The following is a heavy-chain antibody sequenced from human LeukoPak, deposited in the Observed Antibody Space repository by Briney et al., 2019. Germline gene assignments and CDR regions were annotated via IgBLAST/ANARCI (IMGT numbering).Heavy chain of an antibody. CDR2: TYYRSQFYN. D-gene: IGHD1-14*01. V-gene: IGHV6-1*01. CDR3: ARGTAFDI. Sequence: SQTLSLTCAISGDSVSSTNVGWNWIRQSPSSGLEWLGRTYYRSQFYNDYADSVKGRITTTPDTSKNQFSLQLSSLTPDDTAVYYRARGTAFDIWGQGTMVTVSS. CDR1: GDSVSSTNVG. J-gene: IGHJ3*02.